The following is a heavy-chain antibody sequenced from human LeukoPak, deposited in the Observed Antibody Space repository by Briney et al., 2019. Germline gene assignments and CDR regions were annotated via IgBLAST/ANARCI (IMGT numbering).Heavy chain of an antibody. CDR3: ARAATGVQLVLLWDWFDP. J-gene: IGHJ5*02. CDR1: GGSISGYF. D-gene: IGHD6-6*01. Sequence: SETLSLTCTVSGGSISGYFWTWIRQPAGKGLEWIGRIYSSGGNNYNPSLKSRVTMSLDTSKNHFSLNLTSVTAADTAVYYCARAATGVQLVLLWDWFDPWGQGTLVTVSS. CDR2: IYSSGGN. V-gene: IGHV4-4*07.